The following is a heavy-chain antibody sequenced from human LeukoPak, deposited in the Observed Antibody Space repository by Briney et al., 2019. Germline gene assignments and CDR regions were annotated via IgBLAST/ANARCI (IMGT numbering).Heavy chain of an antibody. CDR3: ARDPVYYGMDV. V-gene: IGHV4-59*11. CDR2: IYYTENT. CDR1: GGSITSHY. Sequence: PSETLSLTCTVSGGSITSHYWGWIRQPPGKGLEWIGYIYYTENTNYNPSLKSRVTISLDTSKNQFSLKLTSVTAADTAVYYCARDPVYYGMDVWGQGTTVTVSS. J-gene: IGHJ6*02.